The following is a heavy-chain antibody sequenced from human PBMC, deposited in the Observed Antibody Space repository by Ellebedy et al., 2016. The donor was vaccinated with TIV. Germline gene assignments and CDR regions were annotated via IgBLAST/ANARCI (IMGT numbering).Heavy chain of an antibody. D-gene: IGHD5-18*01. CDR2: IDTDGDT. CDR1: GFTFSSYD. CDR3: ARADTDYYMDV. J-gene: IGHJ6*03. Sequence: GGSLRLSXAASGFTFSSYDMNWVRQATGRGLEWVSTIDTDGDTYYPGSVKGRFTISRENAKDSLYLQMNSLRVGDTAVYYCARADTDYYMDVWGKGTTVTVSS. V-gene: IGHV3-13*01.